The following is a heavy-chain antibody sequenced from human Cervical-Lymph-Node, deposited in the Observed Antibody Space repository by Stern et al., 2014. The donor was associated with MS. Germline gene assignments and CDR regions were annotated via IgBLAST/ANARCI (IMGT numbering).Heavy chain of an antibody. D-gene: IGHD6-19*01. CDR1: GFTFDDYA. CDR2: INWNSGTI. V-gene: IGHV3-9*01. Sequence: VQLVQSGGGLVQPGRSLRLSCAASGFTFDDYAMHWVRQAPGKGLEWVSGINWNSGTIGYADSVKGRFTISRDNAKNPLYLQMNSLRAEDTALYYCARVVAGIAVSGSYFDYWGQGTLVTVSS. J-gene: IGHJ4*02. CDR3: ARVVAGIAVSGSYFDY.